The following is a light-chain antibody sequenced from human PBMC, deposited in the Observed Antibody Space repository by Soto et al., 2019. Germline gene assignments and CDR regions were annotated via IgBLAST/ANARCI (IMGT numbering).Light chain of an antibody. Sequence: QSAVTQPASVSGSPGQSITISCPGTSSDVGGYDYVSWYQQYPGKAPRLIIYEVSSRPSGVSNRFSGSKSGNTASLTISGLRAEDEGDYFCSSFTGTSALILFGGGTKLTVL. CDR2: EVS. J-gene: IGLJ2*01. CDR1: SSDVGGYDY. V-gene: IGLV2-14*01. CDR3: SSFTGTSALIL.